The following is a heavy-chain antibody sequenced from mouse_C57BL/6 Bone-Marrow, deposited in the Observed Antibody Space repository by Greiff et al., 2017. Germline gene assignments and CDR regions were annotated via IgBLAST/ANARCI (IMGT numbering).Heavy chain of an antibody. CDR1: GFNIKDDY. J-gene: IGHJ4*01. Sequence: EVQLQQSGAELVRPGASVKLSCTASGFNIKDDYMHWVKQRPEQGLEWIGWIDPENGDTEYASKFQGKATITADTSSNTAYLQLSSLTSEDTAVYYCTTLFYYYGSSYAMDYWGQGTSVTVSS. CDR3: TTLFYYYGSSYAMDY. D-gene: IGHD1-1*01. CDR2: IDPENGDT. V-gene: IGHV14-4*01.